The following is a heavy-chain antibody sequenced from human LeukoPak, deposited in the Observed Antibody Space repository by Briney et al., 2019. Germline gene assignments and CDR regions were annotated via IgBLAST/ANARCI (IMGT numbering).Heavy chain of an antibody. J-gene: IGHJ5*02. CDR2: IRYDGSNK. Sequence: PGGSLRLSCAASGFTFSSYGMHWVRQAPGKGLEWVAFIRYDGSNKYYADSVKGRFTISRDNSKNTLYLQMNSLRAEDTAVYYCAKDPVGEVVPAAIFDRWFDPWGQGTLVTVSS. V-gene: IGHV3-30*02. D-gene: IGHD2-2*02. CDR1: GFTFSSYG. CDR3: AKDPVGEVVPAAIFDRWFDP.